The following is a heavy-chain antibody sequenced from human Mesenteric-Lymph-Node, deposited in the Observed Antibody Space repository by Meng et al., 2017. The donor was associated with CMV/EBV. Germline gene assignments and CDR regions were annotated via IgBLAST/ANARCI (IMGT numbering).Heavy chain of an antibody. Sequence: SGFTFSSYSMNWVRQAPGKGLELVSSISSSSSYIYYADSVKGRFTISRDNAKNSLYLQMNSLRAEDTAVYYCARFRAAAGLSYFDYWGQGTLVTVSS. CDR2: ISSSSSYI. V-gene: IGHV3-21*01. CDR3: ARFRAAAGLSYFDY. CDR1: GFTFSSYS. J-gene: IGHJ4*02. D-gene: IGHD6-13*01.